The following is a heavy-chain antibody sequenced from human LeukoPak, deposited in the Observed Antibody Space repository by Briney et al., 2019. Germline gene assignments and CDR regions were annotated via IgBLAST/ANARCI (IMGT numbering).Heavy chain of an antibody. V-gene: IGHV3-23*01. Sequence: PGGSLRLSXAASGFTFSSYAMSWVRQAPGKGLEWVSAISGSGGSTYYADSVKGRFTISRDNSKNTLYLQMNSLRAEDTAVYYCARAPFEYCGGDCYSDMDVWGKGTTVTVSS. CDR1: GFTFSSYA. J-gene: IGHJ6*03. CDR2: ISGSGGST. CDR3: ARAPFEYCGGDCYSDMDV. D-gene: IGHD2-21*01.